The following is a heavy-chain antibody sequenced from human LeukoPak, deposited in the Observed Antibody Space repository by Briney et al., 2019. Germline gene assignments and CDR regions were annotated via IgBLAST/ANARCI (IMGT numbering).Heavy chain of an antibody. J-gene: IGHJ4*02. CDR2: IYYSGST. Sequence: SETLSLTCTVSGGSISSYYWSWIRQPPGKGLEWIGYIYYSGSTNYSPSLKSRVTISLDTSKNQFSLKLSSVTAADTAVYYCARGVNSGYFDYCGQGTLVTVSS. D-gene: IGHD1-26*01. CDR3: ARGVNSGYFDY. V-gene: IGHV4-59*01. CDR1: GGSISSYY.